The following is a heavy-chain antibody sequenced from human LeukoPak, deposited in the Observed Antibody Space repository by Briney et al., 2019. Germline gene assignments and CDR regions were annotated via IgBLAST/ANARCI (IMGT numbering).Heavy chain of an antibody. CDR3: ARASTITVRPGGYYHYYMDV. CDR2: ISSSSSTI. CDR1: GFTFSYYS. J-gene: IGHJ6*03. V-gene: IGHV3-48*02. Sequence: PGGSLRLSCAASGFTFSYYSMNWVRQAPGKGVEWVSYISSSSSTIYYADSVKGRFTITRDNAKNSQFLQMNSLRDEDTAVYYCARASTITVRPGGYYHYYMDVWGKRTTVTVSS. D-gene: IGHD6-6*01.